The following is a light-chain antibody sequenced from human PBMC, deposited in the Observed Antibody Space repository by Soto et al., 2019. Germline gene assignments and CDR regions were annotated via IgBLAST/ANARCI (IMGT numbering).Light chain of an antibody. J-gene: IGKJ5*01. CDR3: QQYENLPT. CDR2: DAS. CDR1: QNINNY. Sequence: DIQMTQSSPSLSASVGDRVTIAFHASQNINNYLNWYQPKPGRAPKLLIYDASNLEAGVPSRFRGSGSGTDFTFTISRLQPEDIATYYCQQYENLPTFGQGTRLEI. V-gene: IGKV1-33*01.